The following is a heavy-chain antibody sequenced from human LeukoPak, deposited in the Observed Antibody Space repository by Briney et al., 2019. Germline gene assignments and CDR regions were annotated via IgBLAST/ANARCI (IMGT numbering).Heavy chain of an antibody. CDR2: ISSSSSSI. D-gene: IGHD1-14*01. Sequence: PGGSLRLSCAASGFIFTTYAMIWVRQAPGKGLEWVSYISSSSSSIYYADSMKGRFTISRDNAKNSLYLQMNSLRAEDTAVYYCARVLTGYGWAFDIWGQGTMVNVSS. V-gene: IGHV3-48*04. CDR1: GFIFTTYA. J-gene: IGHJ3*02. CDR3: ARVLTGYGWAFDI.